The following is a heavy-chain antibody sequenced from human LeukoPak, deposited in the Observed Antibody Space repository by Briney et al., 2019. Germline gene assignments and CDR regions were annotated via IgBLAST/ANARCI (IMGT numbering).Heavy chain of an antibody. J-gene: IGHJ5*02. CDR3: ASVSDDSSGYYLGNWFDP. V-gene: IGHV1-8*01. CDR1: GHTFTSYD. CDR2: MNPNSGNT. D-gene: IGHD3-22*01. Sequence: ASVKVSCKASGHTFTSYDINWVRQATGQGLEWMGWMNPNSGNTGYAQKFQGRVTMTRNTSISTAYMELSSLRSEDTAVYYCASVSDDSSGYYLGNWFDPWGQGTLVTVSS.